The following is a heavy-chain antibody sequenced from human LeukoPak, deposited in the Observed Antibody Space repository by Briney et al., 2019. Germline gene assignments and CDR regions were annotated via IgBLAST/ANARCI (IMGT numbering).Heavy chain of an antibody. CDR1: GFIFDDYA. D-gene: IGHD3-3*01. Sequence: GGSLRLSCAASGFIFDDYAIHWVRQGPGEGLGRVSVINGDAGSTYYADSVKGRFTISRDDSQNSLYLQMNSLRTEDTALYYCAKDIDDADYYYYGMDVWGQGTPVTVSS. CDR2: INGDAGST. CDR3: AKDIDDADYYYYGMDV. V-gene: IGHV3-43*02. J-gene: IGHJ6*02.